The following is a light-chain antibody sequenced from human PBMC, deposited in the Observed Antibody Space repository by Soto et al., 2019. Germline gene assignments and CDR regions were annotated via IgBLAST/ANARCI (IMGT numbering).Light chain of an antibody. CDR3: QQRANSPWT. J-gene: IGKJ1*01. V-gene: IGKV3-20*01. CDR2: GAS. Sequence: EIVLTQSPGTLSLSPGERATLSSSASQSVSSSYLAWYQQKPGQAPRLLIYGASSRATGIPDRFSGSGSGTDFTLTISRLEPEDFVVYYCQQRANSPWTFGQGTKVDIK. CDR1: QSVSSSY.